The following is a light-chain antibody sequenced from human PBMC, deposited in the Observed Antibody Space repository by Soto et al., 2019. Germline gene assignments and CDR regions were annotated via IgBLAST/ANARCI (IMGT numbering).Light chain of an antibody. V-gene: IGLV1-40*01. J-gene: IGLJ1*01. CDR1: SSNIGARYE. CDR3: QSYDSSLSGYV. CDR2: GNS. Sequence: QHVLTQPPSVSGAPGQRVTGSCTGSSSNIGARYEVHWYQQLPGTAPKLLIYGNSNRPSGVPDRFSGSKSGTSASLAITGLQAEDEADYYCQSYDSSLSGYVFGTGPKLTVL.